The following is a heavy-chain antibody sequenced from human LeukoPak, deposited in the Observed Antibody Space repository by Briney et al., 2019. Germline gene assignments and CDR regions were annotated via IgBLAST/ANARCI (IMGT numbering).Heavy chain of an antibody. J-gene: IGHJ4*02. CDR1: GFILCRYW. CDR2: IKYDGSAK. V-gene: IGHV3-7*01. CDR3: ARVIVLVEGACDHFDY. D-gene: IGHD2-2*01. Sequence: PGRCLRLSRAASGFILCRYWMTWVRQPPGKGLEWVANIKYDGSAKYYGDSVKGRFTISRDNTKNSPYLQMNSLRAEDAAVYDCARVIVLVEGACDHFDYWGQGTPATVSS.